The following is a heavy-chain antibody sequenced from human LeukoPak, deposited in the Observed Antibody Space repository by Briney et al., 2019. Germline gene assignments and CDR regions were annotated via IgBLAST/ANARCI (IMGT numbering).Heavy chain of an antibody. CDR2: ISAYNGNT. CDR1: GYTFTSYS. J-gene: IGHJ4*02. Sequence: GASVKVSCKASGYTFTSYSISWVRQAPGQGLEWMGWISAYNGNTIYAQKVKGRVTMTTDTSTSTAYMELRSLRSDDTAVYYCARGDNGWAFDYWGQGTLVTVSS. D-gene: IGHD6-19*01. CDR3: ARGDNGWAFDY. V-gene: IGHV1-18*01.